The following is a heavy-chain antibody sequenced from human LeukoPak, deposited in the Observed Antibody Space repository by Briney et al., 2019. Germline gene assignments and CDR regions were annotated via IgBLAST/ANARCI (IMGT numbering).Heavy chain of an antibody. CDR3: ARALYRGYYFDY. V-gene: IGHV3-48*03. J-gene: IGHJ4*02. Sequence: QPGGSLRLSCAASGFSFSSYEMNWVRQAPGKGLEWVAYISSSGSTIYYADSVKGRFTISRDNAKNSLYLQMNSLRPKDTAVYYCARALYRGYYFDYWGQGTLVTVSS. CDR2: ISSSGSTI. D-gene: IGHD3-16*01. CDR1: GFSFSSYE.